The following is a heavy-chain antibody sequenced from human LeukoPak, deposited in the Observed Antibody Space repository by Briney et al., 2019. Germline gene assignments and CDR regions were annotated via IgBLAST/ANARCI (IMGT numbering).Heavy chain of an antibody. Sequence: NPGGSLRLSCAASGFTFSNAWMSWVRQAPGKGLEWVGLIRDKPDGGTTDYAAPVKGGFAISRDDSKSMLYLQMNSLKTEDTAVYYCTTDNAPGMDVWGQGTTVTVSS. V-gene: IGHV3-15*01. D-gene: IGHD2-2*01. J-gene: IGHJ6*02. CDR1: GFTFSNAW. CDR2: IRDKPDGGTT. CDR3: TTDNAPGMDV.